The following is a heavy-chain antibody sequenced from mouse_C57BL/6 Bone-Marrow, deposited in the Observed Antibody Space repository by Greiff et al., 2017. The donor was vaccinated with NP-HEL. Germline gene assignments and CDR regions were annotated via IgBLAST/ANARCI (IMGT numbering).Heavy chain of an antibody. CDR1: GYTFTSYW. V-gene: IGHV1-55*01. J-gene: IGHJ2*01. Sequence: VQLQQPGAELVKPGASVKMSCKASGYTFTSYWITWVKQRPGQGLEWIGDIYPGSGSTNYNEKFKSKATLTVDTSSSTAYMQLSSLTSEDSAVYYCAREESNYLYYFDYWGQGTTLTVSS. CDR2: IYPGSGST. D-gene: IGHD2-5*01. CDR3: AREESNYLYYFDY.